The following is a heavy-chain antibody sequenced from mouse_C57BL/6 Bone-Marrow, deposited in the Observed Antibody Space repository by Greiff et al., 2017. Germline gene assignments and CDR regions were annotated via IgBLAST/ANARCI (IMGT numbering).Heavy chain of an antibody. CDR2: INPGSGGT. D-gene: IGHD1-1*02. V-gene: IGHV1-54*01. Sequence: QVQLQQSGAELVRPGTSVKVSCKASGYAFTNYLIEWVKQRPGQGLEWIGVINPGSGGTNYNEKFKGKATLTADKSSSTAYMQLSSLTSEDSAVYFCARALGGSPWGFDDWGKGTTVTVSS. CDR3: ARALGGSPWGFDD. CDR1: GYAFTNYL. J-gene: IGHJ1*03.